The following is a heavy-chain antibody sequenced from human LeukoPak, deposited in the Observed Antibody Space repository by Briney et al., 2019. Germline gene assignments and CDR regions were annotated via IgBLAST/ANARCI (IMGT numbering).Heavy chain of an antibody. Sequence: GRSLRLSCAASGFTYSSYGMHWVRQAPGKGLEWVAVISYDGSNKYYADSVKGRFTISRDNSKNTLYLQMNSLRAEDTAVYYCAKSHSSGWSVDPWGQGTLVTVSS. V-gene: IGHV3-30*18. CDR2: ISYDGSNK. CDR1: GFTYSSYG. D-gene: IGHD6-19*01. CDR3: AKSHSSGWSVDP. J-gene: IGHJ5*02.